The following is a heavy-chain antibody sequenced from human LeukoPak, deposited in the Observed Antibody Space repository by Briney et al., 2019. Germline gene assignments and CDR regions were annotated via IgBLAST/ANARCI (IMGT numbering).Heavy chain of an antibody. CDR1: GYTFTNYW. CDR2: VYPDDSDT. Sequence: GESLKISCKGYGYTFTNYWIGWVRQMPGKGLEWMGIVYPDDSDTRFGPSFQGQVTISADKSISTAYLQWSSLKASDTAMYYCVTQKDGSGRYTLIDYWGQGTLVTVSS. D-gene: IGHD3-10*01. CDR3: VTQKDGSGRYTLIDY. V-gene: IGHV5-51*01. J-gene: IGHJ4*02.